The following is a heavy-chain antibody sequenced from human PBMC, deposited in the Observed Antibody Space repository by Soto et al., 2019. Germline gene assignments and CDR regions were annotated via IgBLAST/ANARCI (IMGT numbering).Heavy chain of an antibody. CDR3: ARDPSSGWGGGSGDGMGV. Sequence: QVQLVESGGGVVQPGRSLRLSCAASGFTFSSYGMHWVRQAPGKGLEWVAVIWYDGSNKYYADSVKGRFTISRDNSKNTWYLQMNSLRAEDTAVYYCARDPSSGWGGGSGDGMGVWGQGTTVTVSS. CDR2: IWYDGSNK. J-gene: IGHJ6*02. CDR1: GFTFSSYG. D-gene: IGHD6-19*01. V-gene: IGHV3-33*01.